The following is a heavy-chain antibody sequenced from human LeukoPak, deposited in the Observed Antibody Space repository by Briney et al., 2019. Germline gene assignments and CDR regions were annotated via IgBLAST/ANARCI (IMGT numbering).Heavy chain of an antibody. D-gene: IGHD3-9*01. Sequence: GGSLRLSCAASGFTFSSCGMHWVRQAPGKGLEWVAVIWYDGNNKNYAESVKVRFTISKDNSKNTLYLQMNSLRAEDTAVYYCARSTSSEYDIYHFDYWGQGTLVTVSS. CDR1: GFTFSSCG. CDR3: ARSTSSEYDIYHFDY. J-gene: IGHJ4*02. V-gene: IGHV3-33*01. CDR2: IWYDGNNK.